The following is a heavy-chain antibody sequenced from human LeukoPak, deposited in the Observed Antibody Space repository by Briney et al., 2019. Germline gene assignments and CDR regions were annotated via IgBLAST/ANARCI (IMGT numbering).Heavy chain of an antibody. Sequence: GGSLRLSCAASGFSFSNYAMHWVRQAPGKGLEWVAVISYDGSNKYYADFVKGRFTISRDNSKNTLYLQMNSLRAEDTAVYYCARDSGFSGTQRGEYWGQGTLVTVSS. J-gene: IGHJ4*02. D-gene: IGHD3/OR15-3a*01. CDR1: GFSFSNYA. CDR2: ISYDGSNK. V-gene: IGHV3-30*04. CDR3: ARDSGFSGTQRGEY.